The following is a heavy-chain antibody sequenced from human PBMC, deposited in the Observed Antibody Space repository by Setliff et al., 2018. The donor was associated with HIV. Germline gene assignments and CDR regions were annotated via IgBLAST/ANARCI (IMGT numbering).Heavy chain of an antibody. J-gene: IGHJ5*02. D-gene: IGHD6-13*01. CDR3: ASAAAAGPFDP. Sequence: LRLSCAASGFTFSSYSMNWVRQAPGKGLEWVSSISSSSSYIYYADSVKGRFTISRDNAKNSLYLQMNSLRAEDTAVYYCASAAAAGPFDPWGQGTLVTVSS. V-gene: IGHV3-21*01. CDR1: GFTFSSYS. CDR2: ISSSSSYI.